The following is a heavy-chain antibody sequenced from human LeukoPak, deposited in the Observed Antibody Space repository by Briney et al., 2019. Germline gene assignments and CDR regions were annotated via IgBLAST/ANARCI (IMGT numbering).Heavy chain of an antibody. D-gene: IGHD3-22*01. CDR3: VRGRYCYDVSGYPDY. Sequence: GGSLRLSCAASGFTFNNYAIHWVRQAPGKGLEWVALISYDGSDKYYADSVKGRFTISRDNSKNTLYLQMNSLRPEDTALYYCVRGRYCYDVSGYPDYWGQGTLVTVSS. V-gene: IGHV3-30-3*01. CDR2: ISYDGSDK. CDR1: GFTFNNYA. J-gene: IGHJ4*02.